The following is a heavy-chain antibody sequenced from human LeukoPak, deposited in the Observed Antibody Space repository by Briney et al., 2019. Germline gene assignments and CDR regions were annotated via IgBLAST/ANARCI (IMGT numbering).Heavy chain of an antibody. J-gene: IGHJ4*02. Sequence: GGSLRLSCAASGFTFSSYSMNWVRQAPGKGLEWVAVIWYDGSNKYYADSVKGRFTISRDNSKNTLYLQMNSLRAEDTAVYYCARDFRRYYDSSGFDYWGQGTLVTVSS. CDR3: ARDFRRYYDSSGFDY. D-gene: IGHD3-22*01. V-gene: IGHV3-33*08. CDR1: GFTFSSYS. CDR2: IWYDGSNK.